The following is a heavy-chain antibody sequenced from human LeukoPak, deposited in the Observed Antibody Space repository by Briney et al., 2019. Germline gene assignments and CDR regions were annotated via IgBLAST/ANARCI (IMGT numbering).Heavy chain of an antibody. CDR1: GFTFSNFA. Sequence: GGSLRLSCAASGFTFSNFAVVWVRQAPGKGLEWVCAISGSGTSIYYADSVKGRFTISRDNAKSSLFLQMNSLRAEDTAVYHCARLPAYCSSASCYYDYWGQGTLVTVSS. CDR2: ISGSGTSI. J-gene: IGHJ4*02. V-gene: IGHV3-23*01. D-gene: IGHD2-2*01. CDR3: ARLPAYCSSASCYYDY.